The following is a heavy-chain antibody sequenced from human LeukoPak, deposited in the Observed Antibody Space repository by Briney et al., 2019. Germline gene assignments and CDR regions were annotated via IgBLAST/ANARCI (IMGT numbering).Heavy chain of an antibody. CDR3: AKGGRWLAIDY. Sequence: GGSLRLSCAASGFTFSSYWMSWVRQAPGKGLEWVANIKQDGSEKYYVDSVKGRFTISRDNAKNSLYLQMNSLRAEETAVYYCAKGGRWLAIDYWGQGTLVTVSS. D-gene: IGHD6-19*01. CDR2: IKQDGSEK. J-gene: IGHJ4*02. V-gene: IGHV3-7*01. CDR1: GFTFSSYW.